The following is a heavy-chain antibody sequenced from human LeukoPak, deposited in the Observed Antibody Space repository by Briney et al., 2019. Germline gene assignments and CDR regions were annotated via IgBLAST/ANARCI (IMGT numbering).Heavy chain of an antibody. V-gene: IGHV3-9*01. CDR2: ISWNSGSI. CDR3: ARRGPTYYYDSSGYYTTDAFDI. CDR1: GFTFDDYA. Sequence: GGSLRLSCAASGFTFDDYAMPWVRQAPGKGLEWVSGISWNSGSIGYADSVKGRFTISRDNAKNSLYLQMNSLRAEDTALYYCARRGPTYYYDSSGYYTTDAFDIWGQGTMVTVSS. D-gene: IGHD3-22*01. J-gene: IGHJ3*02.